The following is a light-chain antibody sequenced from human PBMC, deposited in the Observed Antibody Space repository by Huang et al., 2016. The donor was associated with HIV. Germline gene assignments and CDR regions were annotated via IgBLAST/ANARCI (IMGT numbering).Light chain of an antibody. J-gene: IGKJ1*01. CDR3: QKYNDVPRT. Sequence: DIQMTQSPSSLSASIGDRITISCRASQDIDAYLAWYQHKPCKVPNRLIYAASTLQSGVPSRFSGSGSGTNFTLTIGSLQPEDVGSYYCQKYNDVPRTFGHGTKVEIK. CDR1: QDIDAY. CDR2: AAS. V-gene: IGKV1-27*01.